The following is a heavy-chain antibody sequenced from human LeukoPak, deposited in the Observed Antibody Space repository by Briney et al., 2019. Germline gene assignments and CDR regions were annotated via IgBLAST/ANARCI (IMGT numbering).Heavy chain of an antibody. CDR2: ISAYNGNT. V-gene: IGHV1-18*01. CDR3: ARDVNHSSGWYLDYYYGMDV. Sequence: GASVKVSCTASGYTFASYGISWVRQAPGQGLEWMGWISAYNGNTNYAQKLQGRVTMTTDTSTSTAYMELRSLRSDDTAVYYCARDVNHSSGWYLDYYYGMDVWGQGTTVTVSS. J-gene: IGHJ6*02. D-gene: IGHD6-19*01. CDR1: GYTFASYG.